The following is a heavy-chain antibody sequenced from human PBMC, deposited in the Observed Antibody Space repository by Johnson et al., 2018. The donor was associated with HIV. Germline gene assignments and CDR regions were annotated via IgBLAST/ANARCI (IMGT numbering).Heavy chain of an antibody. V-gene: IGHV3-30*04. CDR3: AKNSAAFDI. J-gene: IGHJ3*02. Sequence: QVQLVESGGGVVQPGRSLRLSCAASGFTFSSYAMHWVQAPGKGLEWVAVISYDGSNKYYADSVKGRFTISRDNSKNTLYLQMNSLRAEDTAVYYCAKNSAAFDIWGQGTMVTVSS. D-gene: IGHD2/OR15-2a*01. CDR1: GFTFSSYA. CDR2: ISYDGSNK.